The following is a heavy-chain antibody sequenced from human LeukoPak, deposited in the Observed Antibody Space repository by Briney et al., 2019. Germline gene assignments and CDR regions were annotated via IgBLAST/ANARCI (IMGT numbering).Heavy chain of an antibody. CDR3: ARDRVGQQLVGRRNNYYYMDV. V-gene: IGHV4-39*07. Sequence: SETLSLSCNVSGGSISSGSNYWGWIRQPPGKTLEWIGSIYSSGSTYYNPSLKGRVFILMDTSKNQFSLKLRSVTAADTAVYYCARDRVGQQLVGRRNNYYYMDVWGKGTTVTISS. D-gene: IGHD6-13*01. CDR2: IYSSGST. J-gene: IGHJ6*03. CDR1: GGSISSGSNY.